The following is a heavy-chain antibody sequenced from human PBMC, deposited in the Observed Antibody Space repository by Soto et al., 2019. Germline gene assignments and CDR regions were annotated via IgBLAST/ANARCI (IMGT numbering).Heavy chain of an antibody. CDR3: ARTYYYGQNWFDP. CDR1: GFSFSNGVG. V-gene: IGHV2-5*02. D-gene: IGHD3-10*01. Sequence: SGPTLVNPTQTLTLTCTFSGFSFSNGVGVGWIRQPPGKALEWLALIYWDDDKRYSPSLKSRLTITKDTSKNQVVLTMTNMDPVDTATYYCARTYYYGQNWFDPWGQGTLVTVSS. J-gene: IGHJ5*02. CDR2: IYWDDDK.